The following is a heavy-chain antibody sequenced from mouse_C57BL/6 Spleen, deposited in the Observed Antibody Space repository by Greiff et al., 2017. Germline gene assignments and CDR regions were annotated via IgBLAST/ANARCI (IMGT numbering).Heavy chain of an antibody. CDR1: GYTFTSYW. CDR3: ARGSQKEKNYFDY. CDR2: IDPSDSET. J-gene: IGHJ2*01. V-gene: IGHV1-52*01. Sequence: QVQLKQPGAELVRPGSSVKLSCKASGYTFTSYWMHWVKQRPIQGLEWIGNIDPSDSETHYNQKFTDKATLTVDKSSSTAYMQLSSLTSEDSAVYCCARGSQKEKNYFDYWGQGTTLTVSS.